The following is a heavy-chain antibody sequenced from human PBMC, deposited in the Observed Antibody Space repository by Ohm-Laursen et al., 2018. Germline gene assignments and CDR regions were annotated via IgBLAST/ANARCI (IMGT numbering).Heavy chain of an antibody. D-gene: IGHD3-16*01. V-gene: IGHV3-7*01. Sequence: GSLRLSCTASGFTFSSNCMTWVRQAPGKGLEWVANIKQDGREKYYVDSVKGRFTISRDNAQNSLYLQMNSLRVEDAAVYYCTSVTFTEAAIFDYWGQGTLVTVSS. J-gene: IGHJ4*02. CDR3: TSVTFTEAAIFDY. CDR2: IKQDGREK. CDR1: GFTFSSNC.